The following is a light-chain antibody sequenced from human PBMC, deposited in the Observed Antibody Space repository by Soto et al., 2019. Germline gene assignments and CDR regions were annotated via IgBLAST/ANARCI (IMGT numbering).Light chain of an antibody. J-gene: IGKJ3*01. CDR1: RTVSNR. CDR3: QQHSNF. V-gene: IGKV3-11*01. Sequence: EILMPQSPDTLSVSPGERLTLSCRASRTVSNRLAWYQHKPGQAPRLLIYDASNRATGIPARFSGSGSGTDLTLTISSLEPEDFAIYYCQQHSNFFGTGTKVDIK. CDR2: DAS.